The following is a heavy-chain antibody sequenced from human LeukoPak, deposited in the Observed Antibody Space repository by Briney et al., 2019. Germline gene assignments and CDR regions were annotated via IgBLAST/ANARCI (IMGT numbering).Heavy chain of an antibody. Sequence: SETLSLTCTVSGGSISSYYWSWIRQPPGKGLEWIGYIYYSGSTNYNPSLKSRVTISVDTSKNQFSLKLSSVTAADTAVYYCARRRGYSYGDYYFDYWGQGTLVTVSS. CDR1: GGSISSYY. CDR3: ARRRGYSYGDYYFDY. D-gene: IGHD5-18*01. J-gene: IGHJ4*02. V-gene: IGHV4-59*01. CDR2: IYYSGST.